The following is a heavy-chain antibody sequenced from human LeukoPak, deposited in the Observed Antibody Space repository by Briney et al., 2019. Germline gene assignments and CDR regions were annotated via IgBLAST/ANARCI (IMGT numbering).Heavy chain of an antibody. Sequence: GGSLRLSCAASGFTFSSYAMSWVRQAPGKGLEWVSAISGSGGSTYYADSVKGRFTISRDNSKNTLYLQMNSLRAEDTAVYYCAKGGVWRWLQVSFFDYWGQGTLVTVSS. CDR3: AKGGVWRWLQVSFFDY. D-gene: IGHD5-24*01. CDR2: ISGSGGST. CDR1: GFTFSSYA. J-gene: IGHJ4*02. V-gene: IGHV3-23*01.